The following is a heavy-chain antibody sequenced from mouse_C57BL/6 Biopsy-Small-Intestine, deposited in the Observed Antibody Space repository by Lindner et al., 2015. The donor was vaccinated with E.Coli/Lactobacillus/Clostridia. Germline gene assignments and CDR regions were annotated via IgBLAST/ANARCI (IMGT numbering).Heavy chain of an antibody. Sequence: SVKVSCKTSGYSFTTFGISWVRQAPGQGLEWVGWISGSNGHTNYAQKVQGRVTLTTDTSTSTAYMELRNLRSDDMAVYYCARAGAEVTAHFDFWGPGTLVTVSS. J-gene: IGHJ2*01. CDR3: ARAGAEVTAHFDF. CDR1: GYSFTTFG. CDR2: ISGSNGHT. D-gene: IGHD2-13*01. V-gene: IGHV1S81*02.